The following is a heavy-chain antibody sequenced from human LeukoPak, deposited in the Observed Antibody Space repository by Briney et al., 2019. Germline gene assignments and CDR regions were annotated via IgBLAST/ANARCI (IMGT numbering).Heavy chain of an antibody. J-gene: IGHJ4*02. CDR3: ATGRRGSGYNYIAFDY. D-gene: IGHD3-3*01. CDR2: ISYDGSNK. V-gene: IGHV3-30*19. Sequence: GGSLRLSCAASGFTFSSYGMHWVRQAPGKGLEWVAVISYDGSNKYYADSVKGRFTISRDNSKNTLYLQMNSLRAEDTAVYYCATGRRGSGYNYIAFDYWGQGTLVTVSS. CDR1: GFTFSSYG.